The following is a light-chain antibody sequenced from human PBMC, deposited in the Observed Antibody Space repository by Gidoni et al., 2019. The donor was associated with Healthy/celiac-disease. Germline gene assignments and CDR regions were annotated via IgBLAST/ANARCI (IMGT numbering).Light chain of an antibody. V-gene: IGKV3-20*01. CDR1: QSVSSSY. Sequence: EIVLPQSPGTLSLSPGERATLSCMASQSVSSSYLAGYQQKPGQAQRLLNSGASSRAAGIQHRCSGSGSGKYFTLTISRLEPEDFAVYYCQQYGSSPLTFGGGTKVEIK. J-gene: IGKJ4*01. CDR3: QQYGSSPLT. CDR2: GAS.